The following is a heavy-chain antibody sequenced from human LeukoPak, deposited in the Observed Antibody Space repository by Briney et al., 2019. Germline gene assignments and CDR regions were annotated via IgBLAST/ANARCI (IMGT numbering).Heavy chain of an antibody. Sequence: PGGSLRLSCAASGFTVSNNYMSWDREAPGKGLEWVSVIYSGGSTYCADSVKGRFTISRDNSKNTLYLQMNSLRAEDTAVYYCASLGYSYGNHHFDYWGQGTLVTVSS. V-gene: IGHV3-66*01. CDR3: ASLGYSYGNHHFDY. J-gene: IGHJ4*02. D-gene: IGHD5-18*01. CDR2: IYSGGST. CDR1: GFTVSNNY.